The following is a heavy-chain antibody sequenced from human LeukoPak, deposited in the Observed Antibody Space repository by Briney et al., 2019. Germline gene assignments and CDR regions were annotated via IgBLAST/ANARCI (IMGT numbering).Heavy chain of an antibody. J-gene: IGHJ2*01. D-gene: IGHD4-23*01. CDR3: ARAETTVVTHFDL. Sequence: ASVKVSCKASGYTFTSYAMHWVRQAPGQRLEWMGWINAGNGNTKYSQKFQGRVTITRDTSASTAYMELSSLRSEDTAVYYCARAETTVVTHFDLWGRGTLVTVSS. V-gene: IGHV1-3*01. CDR2: INAGNGNT. CDR1: GYTFTSYA.